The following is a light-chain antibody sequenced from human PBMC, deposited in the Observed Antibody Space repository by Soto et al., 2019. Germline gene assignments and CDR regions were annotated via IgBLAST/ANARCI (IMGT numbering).Light chain of an antibody. Sequence: QSALTQPPSASRSPGQSVTISCTGSSSDVGGYICVALYQQHPGIALKRVMYGVRKRPSGVPDRLSGSKSGNTASLTVSGLQAEDEADYYCSSYTGTNNFGVFGAGTKVTVL. J-gene: IGLJ1*01. CDR2: GVR. CDR3: SSYTGTNNFGV. V-gene: IGLV2-8*02. CDR1: SSDVGGYIC.